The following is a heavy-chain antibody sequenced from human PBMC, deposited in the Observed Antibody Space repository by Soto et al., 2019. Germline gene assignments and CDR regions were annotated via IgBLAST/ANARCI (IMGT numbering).Heavy chain of an antibody. Sequence: GWSPRLSCAASGFTVSSYWMSWVRQAPGKGLEWVANIKQDGSEKYYVDSVKGRFTISRDNAKNSLYLQMNGLRAEDTAVYYCARGLLWSGFKNAFDIWGQGTMVTVSS. J-gene: IGHJ3*02. CDR3: ARGLLWSGFKNAFDI. V-gene: IGHV3-7*01. CDR1: GFTVSSYW. D-gene: IGHD3-3*01. CDR2: IKQDGSEK.